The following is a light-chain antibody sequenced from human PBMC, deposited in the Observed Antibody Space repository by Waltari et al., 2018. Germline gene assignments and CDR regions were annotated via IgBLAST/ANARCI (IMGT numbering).Light chain of an antibody. CDR2: GAS. V-gene: IGKV3-20*01. J-gene: IGKJ1*01. CDR3: QHYVRLPAT. Sequence: EIMLTQSPGTLSLSPGERATLSCRASQSISKYLAWYQQKPGQAPRLLIYGASSRATGIPDRFSGSGSGTDFSLTISILEPQDFAVYYCQHYVRLPATFGQGTKVEIK. CDR1: QSISKY.